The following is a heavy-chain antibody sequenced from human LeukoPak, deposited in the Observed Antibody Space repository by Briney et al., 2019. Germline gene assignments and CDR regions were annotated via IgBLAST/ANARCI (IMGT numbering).Heavy chain of an antibody. V-gene: IGHV1-46*01. CDR3: ARDPYYYDSSGYSSSHAFDI. CDR2: INPSGGST. CDR1: GYTFTSYY. D-gene: IGHD3-22*01. Sequence: ASVKVSCKASGYTFTSYYMHWVRQAPGQGLEWMGIINPSGGSTSYAQKFQGRVTMTRDTSTSTVYMELSSLRSEDTAVYYCARDPYYYDSSGYSSSHAFDIWGQGTMVTVSS. J-gene: IGHJ3*02.